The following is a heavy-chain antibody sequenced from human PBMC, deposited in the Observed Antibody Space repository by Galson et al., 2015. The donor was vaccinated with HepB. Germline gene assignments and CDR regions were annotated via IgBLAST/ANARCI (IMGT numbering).Heavy chain of an antibody. Sequence: TLSLTCAVSGGSISSGGYSWSWIRQPPGKGLEWIGYIYHSGSTYYNPSLKSRVTISVDRSKNQFSLKLSSVTAADTAVYYCARGGVTMVRGRDNWFDPWGQGTLVTVSS. CDR3: ARGGVTMVRGRDNWFDP. CDR2: IYHSGST. CDR1: GGSISSGGYS. V-gene: IGHV4-30-2*01. D-gene: IGHD3-10*01. J-gene: IGHJ5*02.